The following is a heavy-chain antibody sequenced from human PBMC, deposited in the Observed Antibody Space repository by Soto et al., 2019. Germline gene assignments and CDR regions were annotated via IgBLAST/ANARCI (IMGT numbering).Heavy chain of an antibody. D-gene: IGHD3-16*01. J-gene: IGHJ2*01. CDR2: VTWNSVAT. Sequence: GGSLRLSCAASGFIFDNHAMHWVRQAPGKGLEWVAGVTWNSVATGYADSVKGRFTISRDNAKNSLYLQMNSLSAEDTAVYFCVKEGGMKYFDFWGRGTVVTVSS. V-gene: IGHV3-9*01. CDR3: VKEGGMKYFDF. CDR1: GFIFDNHA.